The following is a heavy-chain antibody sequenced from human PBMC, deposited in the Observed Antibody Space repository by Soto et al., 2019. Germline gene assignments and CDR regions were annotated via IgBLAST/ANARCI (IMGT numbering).Heavy chain of an antibody. CDR1: GFTFSSYA. CDR2: ISGSGGST. J-gene: IGHJ6*04. D-gene: IGHD3-22*01. Sequence: PGGSLRLSCAASGFTFSSYAMSWVRQAPGKGLEWVSAISGSGGSTYYADSVKGRFTISRDNSKNTLYLQMNSLRAEDTAVYYWAKDSYDDSSGLVGYGMDVWGKGTTVTVSS. CDR3: AKDSYDDSSGLVGYGMDV. V-gene: IGHV3-23*01.